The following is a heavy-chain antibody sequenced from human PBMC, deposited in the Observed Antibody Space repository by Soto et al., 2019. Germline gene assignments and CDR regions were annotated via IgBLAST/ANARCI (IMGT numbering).Heavy chain of an antibody. CDR1: GFSFSDYE. CDR3: ARHKILLGGDDALLNYYELWYHSAMDV. J-gene: IGHJ6*02. Sequence: GGSLRLSCAASGFSFSDYEMDWVRQAPGKGLEWVSYISSSSSTIYYAASVKGRFTISRDNAKNSLSLQMNNLRVEDTAVYYCARHKILLGGDDALLNYYELWYHSAMDVWGQGTTVTASS. D-gene: IGHD3-10*01. V-gene: IGHV3-48*03. CDR2: ISSSSSTI.